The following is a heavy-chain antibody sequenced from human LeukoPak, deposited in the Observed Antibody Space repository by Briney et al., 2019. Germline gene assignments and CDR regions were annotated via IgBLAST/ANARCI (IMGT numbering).Heavy chain of an antibody. CDR3: ASISVTMIVPAGDY. V-gene: IGHV3-66*01. CDR2: IYSGGST. J-gene: IGHJ4*02. D-gene: IGHD3-22*01. Sequence: PWGSLRLSCAASGFTVSSNYMSWVRQAPGKGLEWVSVIYSGGSTYYADSVKGRFTISRDNSKNTLYLQMNSLRAEDTAVYYCASISVTMIVPAGDYWGQGTLVTVSS. CDR1: GFTVSSNY.